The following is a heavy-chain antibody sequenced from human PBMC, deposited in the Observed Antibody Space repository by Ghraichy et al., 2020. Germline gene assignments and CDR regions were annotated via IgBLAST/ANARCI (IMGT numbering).Heavy chain of an antibody. CDR1: GGSFSGYY. CDR2: INHSGST. Sequence: SETLSLTCAVYGGSFSGYYWSWIRQPPGKGLEWIGEINHSGSTNYNPSLKSRVTISVDTSKNQFSLKLSSVTAADTAVYYCARAPRWPIDYWGQGTLVTVSS. D-gene: IGHD5-24*01. J-gene: IGHJ4*02. CDR3: ARAPRWPIDY. V-gene: IGHV4-34*01.